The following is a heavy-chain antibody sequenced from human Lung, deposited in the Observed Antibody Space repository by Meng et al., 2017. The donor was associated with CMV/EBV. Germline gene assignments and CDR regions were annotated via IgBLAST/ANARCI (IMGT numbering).Heavy chain of an antibody. D-gene: IGHD2-15*01. V-gene: IGHV3-15*01. CDR3: SPWWAFGP. Sequence: LACVVSGFRVTYGGMSWVRQAPGKGLEWVGRIKGKTSGGTIDYAASVKDRLTISRDDSENTVYLHMDNLRTEDTAVYYCSPWWAFGPWGQGNLVTVSS. CDR2: IKGKTSGGTI. CDR1: GFRVTYGG. J-gene: IGHJ5*02.